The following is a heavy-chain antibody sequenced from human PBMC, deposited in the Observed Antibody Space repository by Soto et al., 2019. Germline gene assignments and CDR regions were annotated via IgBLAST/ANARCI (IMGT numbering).Heavy chain of an antibody. Sequence: GSLRLSCAASGFTFTRYNMNWVRQAPGKGLEWVSSISSTTNYIYYADSMKGRFTVSRDNAKNSVYLDMNSLSAEDTAVYYCARESEDLTSNFDYWGQGTLVTVSS. CDR2: ISSTTNYI. V-gene: IGHV3-21*01. J-gene: IGHJ4*02. CDR1: GFTFTRYN. CDR3: ARESEDLTSNFDY.